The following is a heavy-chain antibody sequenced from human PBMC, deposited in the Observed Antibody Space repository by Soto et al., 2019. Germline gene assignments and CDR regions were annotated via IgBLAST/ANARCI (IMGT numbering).Heavy chain of an antibody. CDR2: ISGSGGST. CDR1: GFTFSSYA. D-gene: IGHD2-2*01. Sequence: PGGSLRLSCAASGFTFSSYAMSWVRQAPGKGLEWVSAISGSGGSTYYADSVKGRFTISRDNSKNTLYLQMISLRAEDTAVYYCAKGLRYCSSTSCYRALRPETFDYWGQGTLVTVSS. J-gene: IGHJ4*02. CDR3: AKGLRYCSSTSCYRALRPETFDY. V-gene: IGHV3-23*01.